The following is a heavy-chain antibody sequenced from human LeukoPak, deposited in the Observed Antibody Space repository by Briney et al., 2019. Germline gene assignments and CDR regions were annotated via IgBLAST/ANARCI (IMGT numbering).Heavy chain of an antibody. CDR1: GYTFTSYG. CDR2: ISAYNGNT. J-gene: IGHJ5*02. D-gene: IGHD2-15*01. V-gene: IGHV1-18*01. CDR3: ATHCSGVSCYGSDGP. Sequence: ASVKVSCKASGYTFTSYGISWVRQAPGQGLEWMGWISAYNGNTNYAQKLHGRVTMTTDTPTSTAYMELRSLRSDDTAVYYCATHCSGVSCYGSDGPWGQGTLVTVSS.